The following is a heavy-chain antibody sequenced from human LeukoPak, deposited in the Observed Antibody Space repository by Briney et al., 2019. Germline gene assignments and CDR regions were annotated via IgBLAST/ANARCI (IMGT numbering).Heavy chain of an antibody. Sequence: SETLSLTCAVYGGSFSGYYWSWXRQXXGXXXXXXXXXXHSGSTNYNPSLKSRVTISVDTSKNQFSLKLSSVTAADTAVYYCASTYYDFWSGYYRGAYGYWGQGTLVTVSS. D-gene: IGHD3-3*01. CDR1: GGSFSGYY. CDR2: XXHSGST. CDR3: ASTYYDFWSGYYRGAYGY. J-gene: IGHJ4*02. V-gene: IGHV4-34*01.